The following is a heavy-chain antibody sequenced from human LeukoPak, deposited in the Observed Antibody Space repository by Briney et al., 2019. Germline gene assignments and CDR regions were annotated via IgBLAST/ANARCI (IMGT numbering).Heavy chain of an antibody. J-gene: IGHJ4*02. CDR3: ASHYDSSGYYPFYFDY. Sequence: GGSLRLSCAASGFTFSSYSMNWVRQAPGKGLEWVSSISSSSSYIYYADSVKGRFTISRDNAKNSLYLQMNSLRAEDTAVYYCASHYDSSGYYPFYFDYWGQGTLVTVSS. CDR2: ISSSSSYI. CDR1: GFTFSSYS. V-gene: IGHV3-21*01. D-gene: IGHD3-22*01.